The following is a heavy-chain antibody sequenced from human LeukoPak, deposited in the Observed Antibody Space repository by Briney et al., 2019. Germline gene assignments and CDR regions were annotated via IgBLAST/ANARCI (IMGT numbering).Heavy chain of an antibody. Sequence: SETLSLTCAVYGGSFSGYYWNWIRQPPGKGLEWIGEVDHSGSANYNPSLKSRVTMLVDTSNNQFSLKLTSVTAADTAVYYCARNGPNGSGKVKDWGQGALVSVSS. CDR2: VDHSGSA. D-gene: IGHD3-10*01. CDR1: GGSFSGYY. V-gene: IGHV4-34*01. CDR3: ARNGPNGSGKVKD. J-gene: IGHJ4*02.